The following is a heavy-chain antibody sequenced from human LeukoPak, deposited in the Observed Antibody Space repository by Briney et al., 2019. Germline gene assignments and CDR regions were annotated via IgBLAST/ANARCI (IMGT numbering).Heavy chain of an antibody. CDR2: INHSGST. V-gene: IGHV4-34*01. J-gene: IGHJ3*02. Sequence: SETLSLTCAVYGGSFSGYYWSWIRQPPGKGLEWIGEINHSGSTNYSPSLKSRVTISVDTSKNQFSLKLSSVTAADTAVYFCARDTPITMIVVGAGDSYAFDMWGQGTMVTVSS. CDR3: ARDTPITMIVVGAGDSYAFDM. CDR1: GGSFSGYY. D-gene: IGHD3-22*01.